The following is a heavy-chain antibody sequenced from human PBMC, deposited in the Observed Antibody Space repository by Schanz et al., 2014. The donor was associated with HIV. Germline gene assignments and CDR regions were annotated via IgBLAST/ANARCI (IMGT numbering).Heavy chain of an antibody. CDR1: GFTFRSYG. V-gene: IGHV3-33*08. J-gene: IGHJ4*02. CDR2: IWYDGSNK. Sequence: QVQLVESGGGVVQPGRSLRLSCAASGFTFRSYGMLWVRQAPGKGLEWVAVIWYDGSNKYYADSVKGRFTISRDNSKNTLYLQMNSLRAEDTAVYYCAREGATGYITYWGQGTLVTVSS. D-gene: IGHD5-18*01. CDR3: AREGATGYITY.